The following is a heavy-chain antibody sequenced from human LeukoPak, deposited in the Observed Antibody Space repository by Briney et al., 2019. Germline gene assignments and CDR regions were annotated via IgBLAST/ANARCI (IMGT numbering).Heavy chain of an antibody. D-gene: IGHD6-19*01. J-gene: IGHJ3*02. CDR1: GGSISSSSYY. CDR3: VRWGQWLTDAFDI. CDR2: IYYSGST. V-gene: IGHV4-39*07. Sequence: PSETLSLTCTVSGGSISSSSYYWGWIRQPPGKGLEWIGSIYYSGSTYYNPSLKSRVTISVDTSKNQFSLKLSSVTAADTAVYYCVRWGQWLTDAFDIWGQGTMVTVSS.